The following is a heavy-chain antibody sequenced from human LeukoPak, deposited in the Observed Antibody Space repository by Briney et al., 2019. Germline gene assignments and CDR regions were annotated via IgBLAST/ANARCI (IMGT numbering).Heavy chain of an antibody. CDR1: GVSISTRTYY. CDR2: IYYTGNT. D-gene: IGHD6-13*01. CDR3: ARQGDTSSWYNWFDP. J-gene: IGHJ5*02. Sequence: SETLSLTCTVSGVSISTRTYYWAWIRQPPGKGLEWIGSIYYTGNTNYNPSLKSRVTISVDTPKNQFSLKVTSVTAADTAVYYCARQGDTSSWYNWFDPWGQGTLVTVST. V-gene: IGHV4-39*01.